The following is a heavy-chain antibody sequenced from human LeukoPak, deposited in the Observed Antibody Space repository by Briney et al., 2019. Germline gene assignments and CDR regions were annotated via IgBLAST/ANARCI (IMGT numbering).Heavy chain of an antibody. V-gene: IGHV4-38-2*02. CDR2: IYQSGST. D-gene: IGHD3-10*02. J-gene: IGHJ4*02. CDR1: GYSISSGYY. Sequence: SETLSLTCTVSGYSISSGYYWGWIRQPPGKGLEWIGSIYQSGSTYYNPSLKSRVTISADTSKNQFSLKLSSVTAADTAVYYCARHRIYYVAGYYFDYWGQGTLVTVSS. CDR3: ARHRIYYVAGYYFDY.